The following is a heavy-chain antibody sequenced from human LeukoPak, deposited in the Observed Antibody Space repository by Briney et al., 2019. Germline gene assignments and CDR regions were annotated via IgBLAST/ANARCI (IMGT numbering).Heavy chain of an antibody. CDR2: IIPIFGTT. Sequence: ASVKVSCKASGYTFTGYYMHWVRQAPGQGLEWMGGIIPIFGTTNYAQKFQDRVTITADKSTSTAYMELSSLRSEDTAVYYCARDLSPGGSGQLQHYWGQGTLVTVSS. CDR1: GYTFTGYY. V-gene: IGHV1-69*06. J-gene: IGHJ4*02. CDR3: ARDLSPGGSGQLQHY. D-gene: IGHD3-10*01.